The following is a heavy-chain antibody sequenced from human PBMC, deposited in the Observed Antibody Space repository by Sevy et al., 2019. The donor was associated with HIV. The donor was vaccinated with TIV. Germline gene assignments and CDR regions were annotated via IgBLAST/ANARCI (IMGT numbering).Heavy chain of an antibody. Sequence: GGSLRLSCVASGFSFDRYGMHWIRQAPGKGLEWVAVILYEGINKDYGDSVRGRFTISRDNSKNTLYLEMNNLRGDDTAVYYCATGRDYGSGRYDYWGQGTLVTVSS. CDR2: ILYEGINK. V-gene: IGHV3-33*03. J-gene: IGHJ4*02. CDR1: GFSFDRYG. CDR3: ATGRDYGSGRYDY. D-gene: IGHD3-10*01.